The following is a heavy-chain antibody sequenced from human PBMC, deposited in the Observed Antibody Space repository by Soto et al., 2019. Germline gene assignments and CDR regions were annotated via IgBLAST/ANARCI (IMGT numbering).Heavy chain of an antibody. CDR2: INQDGSEK. CDR1: EFTFCSYW. D-gene: IGHD3-3*02. Sequence: HLGGSLRLCCSASEFTFCSYWMTLFRQAPGKGLEWVANINQDGSEKYHVDSVKGRFTISRDNAKESLYLQMNGLRAEDTAMYYCARVSAFGPIDSWGQGTLVTVSS. V-gene: IGHV3-7*01. CDR3: ARVSAFGPIDS. J-gene: IGHJ4*02.